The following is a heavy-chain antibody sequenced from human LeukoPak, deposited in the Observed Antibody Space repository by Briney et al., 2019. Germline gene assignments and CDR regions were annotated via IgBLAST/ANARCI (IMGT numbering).Heavy chain of an antibody. CDR3: ARGPSGYHNT. D-gene: IGHD5-12*01. V-gene: IGHV3-48*03. CDR2: ISSSGSTI. Sequence: GGSLRLSCAASGFTFSSYEMNWVRQAPGKGLEWVSCISSSGSTIYYADSVKGRFTISRDNSKNTLYLQMNSLRAEDTAVYYCARGPSGYHNTGGQGTLVTVSS. J-gene: IGHJ4*02. CDR1: GFTFSSYE.